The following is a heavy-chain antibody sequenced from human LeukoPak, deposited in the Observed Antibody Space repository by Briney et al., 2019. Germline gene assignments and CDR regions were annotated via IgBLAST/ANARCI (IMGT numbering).Heavy chain of an antibody. CDR1: GGSFSGYY. D-gene: IGHD5-18*01. V-gene: IGHV4-34*01. J-gene: IGHJ4*02. Sequence: SETLSLTCAVYGGSFSGYYWSWIRQPPGKGLEWIGEINHSGSTNYNPSLKSRVTISVDTSKSQFSLKLSSVTAADTAVYYCARGYNYATYYFDYWGQGTLVTVSS. CDR3: ARGYNYATYYFDY. CDR2: INHSGST.